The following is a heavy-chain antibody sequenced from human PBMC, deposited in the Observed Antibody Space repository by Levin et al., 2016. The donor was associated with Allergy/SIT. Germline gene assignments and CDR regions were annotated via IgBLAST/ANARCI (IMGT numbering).Heavy chain of an antibody. CDR2: ISSSSSYI. CDR3: ARDCSGGSCYASDYYYYGMDV. Sequence: GESLKISCAASGFTFSSYSMNWVRQAPGKGLEWVSSISSSSSYIYYADSVKGRFTISRDNAKNSLYLQMNSLRAEDTAVYYCARDCSGGSCYASDYYYYGMDVWGQGTTVTVSS. CDR1: GFTFSSYS. J-gene: IGHJ6*02. V-gene: IGHV3-21*01. D-gene: IGHD2-15*01.